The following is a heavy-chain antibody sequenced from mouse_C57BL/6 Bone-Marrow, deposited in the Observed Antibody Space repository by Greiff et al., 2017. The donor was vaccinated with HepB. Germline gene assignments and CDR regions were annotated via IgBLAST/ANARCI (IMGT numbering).Heavy chain of an antibody. J-gene: IGHJ2*01. CDR2: IDPSDSET. D-gene: IGHD1-1*01. V-gene: IGHV1-52*01. CDR3: AIWGVVAYYFAY. Sequence: VQLQQPGAELVRPGSSVKLSCKASGYTFTSYWMHWVKQRPIQGLEWIGNIDPSDSETHYNQKFKDKATLTVDKSSITAYMQLSSLTSEDSAVYYCAIWGVVAYYFAYWGPGPTLPVSS. CDR1: GYTFTSYW.